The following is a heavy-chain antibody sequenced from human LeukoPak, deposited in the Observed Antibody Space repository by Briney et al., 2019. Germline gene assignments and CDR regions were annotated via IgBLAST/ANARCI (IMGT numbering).Heavy chain of an antibody. Sequence: SETLSLTCTVSGGPISSHYWSWIRQPPGKGLESIGYIYYSGSTNYNPSLKSRVTISVDTSKNQFSLKLSSVTAADTAVYYCARGSSSWSYYYYMDVWGKGTTVTVSS. V-gene: IGHV4-59*11. CDR2: IYYSGST. CDR3: ARGSSSWSYYYYMDV. J-gene: IGHJ6*03. CDR1: GGPISSHY. D-gene: IGHD6-13*01.